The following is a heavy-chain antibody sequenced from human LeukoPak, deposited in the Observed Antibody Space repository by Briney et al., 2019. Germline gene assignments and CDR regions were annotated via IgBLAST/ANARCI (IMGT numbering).Heavy chain of an antibody. CDR2: IKQDGSEK. V-gene: IGHV3-7*01. CDR1: GFTFSSYW. D-gene: IGHD3-22*01. Sequence: GGSLRLSCAASGFTFSSYWMSWVRQAPGKGPEWVANIKQDGSEKYYVDSVKGRFTISRDNAKNSLYLQMNSLRAEDTAVYYCARVAYDSSGYYYVHAFDIWGQGTMVTVSS. J-gene: IGHJ3*02. CDR3: ARVAYDSSGYYYVHAFDI.